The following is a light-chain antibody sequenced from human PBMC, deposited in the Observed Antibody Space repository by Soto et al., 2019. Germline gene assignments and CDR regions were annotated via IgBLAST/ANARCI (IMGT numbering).Light chain of an antibody. J-gene: IGKJ4*01. Sequence: EIVMTQSPATLSVSPGERANLSCRASQSVSSNFAWYQQRPAQAPRLLIYDVSTRATGVPTRFSGSGSGTEFTLTISILQSEDFAVYYCQQYHDWPLTFGGGTMVEIK. CDR1: QSVSSN. CDR2: DVS. V-gene: IGKV3D-15*01. CDR3: QQYHDWPLT.